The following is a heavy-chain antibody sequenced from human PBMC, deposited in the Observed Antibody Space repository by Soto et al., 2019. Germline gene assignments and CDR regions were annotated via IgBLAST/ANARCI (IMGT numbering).Heavy chain of an antibody. V-gene: IGHV4-39*01. Sequence: KSXETLSLPCTVDGGSISSSSYYWGWIRQPPGKGLEWIGIIYYSGSTYYNPSLKSRVTISVDTSKNQFSLKLSSVTAADTAVYYCAAAGYDSSGYYYGAFDIWGQGTRVT. J-gene: IGHJ3*02. D-gene: IGHD3-22*01. CDR2: IYYSGST. CDR1: GGSISSSSYY. CDR3: AAAGYDSSGYYYGAFDI.